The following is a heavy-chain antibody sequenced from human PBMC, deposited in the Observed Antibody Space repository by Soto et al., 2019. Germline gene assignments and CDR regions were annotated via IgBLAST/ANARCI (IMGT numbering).Heavy chain of an antibody. CDR3: ARELNYYGSGSQRGPFDY. CDR1: GFTFSDYY. V-gene: IGHV3-11*01. J-gene: IGHJ4*02. D-gene: IGHD3-10*01. CDR2: ISSSGSTI. Sequence: GGSLRLSCAASGFTFSDYYMSWIRQAPGKGLEWVSYISSSGSTIYYADSVKGRFTISRDNAKNSLYLQMNSLRAEDTAVYYCARELNYYGSGSQRGPFDYWGQGTLVTVSS.